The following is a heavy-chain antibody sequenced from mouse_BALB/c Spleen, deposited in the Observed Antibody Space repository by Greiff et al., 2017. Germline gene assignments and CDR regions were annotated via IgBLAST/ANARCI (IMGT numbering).Heavy chain of an antibody. CDR2: IYPGDGDT. J-gene: IGHJ4*01. V-gene: IGHV1-80*01. Sequence: VKLMESGAELVRPGSSVKISCKASGYAFSSYWMNWVKQRPGQGLEWIGQIYPGDGDTNYNGKFKGKATLTADKSSSTAYMQLSSLTSEDSAVYFCARLITSYYYAMDYWGQGTSVTVSS. D-gene: IGHD2-4*01. CDR1: GYAFSSYW. CDR3: ARLITSYYYAMDY.